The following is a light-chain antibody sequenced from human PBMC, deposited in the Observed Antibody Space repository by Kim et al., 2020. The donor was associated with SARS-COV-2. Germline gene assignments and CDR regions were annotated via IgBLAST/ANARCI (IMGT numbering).Light chain of an antibody. Sequence: SASVGDRVTITCRASQSISSWLAWYQQKPGKAPKLLIYKASSLESGVPSRFSGSGSGTEFTLTISSLQPDDFATYYCQQYNSLLGFGQGTKVDIK. CDR3: QQYNSLLG. CDR2: KAS. CDR1: QSISSW. J-gene: IGKJ1*01. V-gene: IGKV1-5*03.